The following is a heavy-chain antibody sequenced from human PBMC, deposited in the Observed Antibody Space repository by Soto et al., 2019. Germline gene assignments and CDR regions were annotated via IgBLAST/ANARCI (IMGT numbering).Heavy chain of an antibody. J-gene: IGHJ4*02. V-gene: IGHV3-23*01. CDR2: ISGSGGST. Sequence: HPGGSLRLSCAASGFTFTSYDMSWVRQAPGKGLEWVSAISGSGGSTYYADTVKGRFTISRDNSKNTLYLQMNSLRAEDTALYYCAKDSRVSMVRGIIIPPGYWGQGTLVTVSS. CDR3: AKDSRVSMVRGIIIPPGY. D-gene: IGHD3-10*01. CDR1: GFTFTSYD.